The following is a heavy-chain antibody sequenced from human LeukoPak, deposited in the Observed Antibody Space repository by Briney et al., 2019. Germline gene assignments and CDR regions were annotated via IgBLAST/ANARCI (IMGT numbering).Heavy chain of an antibody. Sequence: PSETLSLTCDVSGASISGYWWSWIRQPPGKGLEWIGEINHSGSTNYNPSLKSRVTISVDTSKNQFSLKLSSVTAADTAVYYCARGPRRYDSSGYYSYWGQGTLVTVSS. CDR1: GASISGYW. D-gene: IGHD3-22*01. CDR3: ARGPRRYDSSGYYSY. V-gene: IGHV4-34*01. CDR2: INHSGST. J-gene: IGHJ4*02.